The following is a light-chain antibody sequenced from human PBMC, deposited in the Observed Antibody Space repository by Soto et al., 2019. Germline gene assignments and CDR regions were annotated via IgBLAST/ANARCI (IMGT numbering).Light chain of an antibody. CDR3: QQYRSYPLT. V-gene: IGKV1-16*01. CDR1: QGITIF. CDR2: AAS. J-gene: IGKJ4*01. Sequence: IQMTQSPSSLSATVGDRVTITCRASQGITIFVAWFQQKPGQAPKAVIYAASTLLSGVPSSFSGIGSGTDFSLTINSLQPEDSATYYCQQYRSYPLTFGGGTKVEI.